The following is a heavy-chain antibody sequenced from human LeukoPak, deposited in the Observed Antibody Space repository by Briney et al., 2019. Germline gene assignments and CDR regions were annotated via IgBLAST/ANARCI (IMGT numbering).Heavy chain of an antibody. CDR1: GGTFSSYA. CDR3: ASVRLWFGESDRLAGGIIGYYYYYMDV. V-gene: IGHV1-69*13. D-gene: IGHD3-10*01. Sequence: ASVKVSCKASGGTFSSYAISWVRQAPGQGLEWMGGIIPIFGTANYAQKFQGRVTITADESTSTAYMELSSLRSEDTAVYYCASVRLWFGESDRLAGGIIGYYYYYMDVWGKGTTATVSS. CDR2: IIPIFGTA. J-gene: IGHJ6*03.